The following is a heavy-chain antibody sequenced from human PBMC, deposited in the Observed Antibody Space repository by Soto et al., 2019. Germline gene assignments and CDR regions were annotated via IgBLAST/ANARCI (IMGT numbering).Heavy chain of an antibody. V-gene: IGHV3-73*01. CDR3: TAPQSAVGDYYYYGMDV. J-gene: IGHJ6*02. CDR2: IRSKANSYAT. Sequence: GGSLRLSCAASGFTFSGSAMHWVRQASGKGLEWVGRIRSKANSYATAYAASVKGRFTISRDDSKNTAYLQMNSLKTEDTAVYYCTAPQSAVGDYYYYGMDVWGQGTTVTVSS. CDR1: GFTFSGSA. D-gene: IGHD6-19*01.